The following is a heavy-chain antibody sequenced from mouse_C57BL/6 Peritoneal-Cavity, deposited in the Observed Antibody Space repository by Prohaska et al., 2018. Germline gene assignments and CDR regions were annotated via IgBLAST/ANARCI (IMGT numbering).Heavy chain of an antibody. V-gene: IGHV4-1*01. J-gene: IGHJ2*01. D-gene: IGHD4-1*01. CDR1: RIDFSTHW. Sequence: VKLLQSGGGLVQPGGPLQLPCAASRIDFSTHWMSCVRREPGKGLECIGEMNPDRSTINYAPYLKDKVIITRDNSKNTLYLQMSRMRSEDTAVYYCARELGEYFDNWGQGTTLTVSS. CDR3: ARELGEYFDN. CDR2: MNPDRSTI.